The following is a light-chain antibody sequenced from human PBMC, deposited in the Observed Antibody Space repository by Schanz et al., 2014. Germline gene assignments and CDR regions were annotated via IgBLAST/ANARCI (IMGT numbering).Light chain of an antibody. J-gene: IGLJ3*02. CDR3: AAWDDSLNGWV. V-gene: IGLV1-44*01. Sequence: QSVLTQPPSVSGAPGQRVTISCTGSSSNLGAGYDVHWYQHLPGTAPKLLIYANNQRPSGVPDRFSNSKSGTSASLAISGLQSEDEADYYCAAWDDSLNGWVFGGGTKLTVL. CDR1: SSNLGAGYD. CDR2: ANN.